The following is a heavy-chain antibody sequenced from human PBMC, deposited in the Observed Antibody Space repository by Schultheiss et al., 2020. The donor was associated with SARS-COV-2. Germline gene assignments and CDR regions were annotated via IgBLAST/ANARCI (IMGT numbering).Heavy chain of an antibody. D-gene: IGHD3-10*01. Sequence: GGSLRLSCAASGFTFSSYWMSWVRQAPGKGLEWVANIKQDGSEKYYVDSVKGRFTISRDNAKNSLYLQMNSLRAEDTAVYYCARGRNYYGSGRGYWGQGTLVTVSS. CDR2: IKQDGSEK. CDR3: ARGRNYYGSGRGY. J-gene: IGHJ4*02. CDR1: GFTFSSYW. V-gene: IGHV3-7*03.